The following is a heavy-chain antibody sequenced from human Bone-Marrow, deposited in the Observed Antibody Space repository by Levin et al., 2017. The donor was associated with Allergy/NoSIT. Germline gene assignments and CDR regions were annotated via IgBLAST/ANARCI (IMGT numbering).Heavy chain of an antibody. Sequence: TTGGSLRLSCAAAGFTFSDYYMSWIRQAPGKGLEWVSYIGNGGSPIYYADSVKGRFTISRDNAKNSLYLQMNSLRAEDTAVYYCVRGPSSSSIDYWGQGTLVTVSS. CDR3: VRGPSSSSIDY. D-gene: IGHD2-2*01. V-gene: IGHV3-11*01. J-gene: IGHJ4*02. CDR1: GFTFSDYY. CDR2: IGNGGSPI.